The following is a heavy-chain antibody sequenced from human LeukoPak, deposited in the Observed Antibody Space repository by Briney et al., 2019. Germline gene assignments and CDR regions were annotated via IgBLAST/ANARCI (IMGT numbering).Heavy chain of an antibody. J-gene: IGHJ4*02. CDR1: GFNFSTYW. Sequence: GGSLRLSCAASGFNFSTYWMTWVRQVPGKGLEWVANIKQDGSEKYYVDSVKDRFTISRDNAKNSLYLQMNSLRAEDTAVYYCANYLRNTVAGYYYFDYWGQGTLVTVPS. CDR2: IKQDGSEK. CDR3: ANYLRNTVAGYYYFDY. V-gene: IGHV3-7*01. D-gene: IGHD1-14*01.